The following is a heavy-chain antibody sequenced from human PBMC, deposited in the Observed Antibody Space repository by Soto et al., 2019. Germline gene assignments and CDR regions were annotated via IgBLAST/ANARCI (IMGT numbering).Heavy chain of an antibody. V-gene: IGHV4-59*08. CDR1: GGSISSYY. CDR3: ARRPIVMLWYFDL. D-gene: IGHD2-21*01. Sequence: QVQLQESGPGLVKPSETLSLTCTVSGGSISSYYWSWIRQPPGKGLEWIGYIYYSGSTNYNPSLKSRVPTTVDPSTHQFSLKLSSVTVADTAVYYFARRPIVMLWYFDLWGRGTLVTVSS. CDR2: IYYSGST. J-gene: IGHJ2*01.